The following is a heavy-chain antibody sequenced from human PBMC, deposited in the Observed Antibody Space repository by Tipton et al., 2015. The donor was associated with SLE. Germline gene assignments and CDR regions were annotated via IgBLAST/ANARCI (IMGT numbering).Heavy chain of an antibody. V-gene: IGHV3-30*02. J-gene: IGHJ4*02. CDR1: GFTFSSYA. CDR3: ATTTTMTNYIDY. CDR2: IRYDGSNK. D-gene: IGHD4-17*01. Sequence: SLRLSCAASGFTFSSYAMHWVRQAPGKGLEWVAFIRYDGSNKYYADSVKGRFTISRDNSKNTLYLQMNSLRGEDTAVYYCATTTTMTNYIDYWGQGTLVTVSS.